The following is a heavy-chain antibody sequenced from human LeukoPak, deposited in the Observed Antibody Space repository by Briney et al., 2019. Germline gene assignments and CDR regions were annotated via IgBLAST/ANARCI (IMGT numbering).Heavy chain of an antibody. D-gene: IGHD5-18*01. CDR3: ARGGGYSYGFNAFDI. V-gene: IGHV1-69*01. J-gene: IGHJ3*02. CDR2: IIPIFGTA. Sequence: SVKVSCKASGGTFSSYAISWVRQAPGQGLEWMGGIIPIFGTANYAQKFQGRVTITADESTSAAYMELSSLRSEDTAVYYCARGGGYSYGFNAFDIWGQGTMVTVSS. CDR1: GGTFSSYA.